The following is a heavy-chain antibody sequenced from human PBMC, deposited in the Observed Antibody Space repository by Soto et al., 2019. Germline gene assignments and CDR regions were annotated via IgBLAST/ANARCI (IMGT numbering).Heavy chain of an antibody. V-gene: IGHV3-48*02. CDR3: ARGGAYKVDY. CDR2: ISSSSSI. Sequence: EVQLVESGGGLVQPGGSLRLSCAASGFTLSSYSMNWVRQAPGKGLEWVSYISSSSSIYYADSVEGRFTISRENAKNSLWLQMNSLRDEDTAVYYCARGGAYKVDYWGQGTLVTVSS. CDR1: GFTLSSYS. J-gene: IGHJ4*02. D-gene: IGHD1-20*01.